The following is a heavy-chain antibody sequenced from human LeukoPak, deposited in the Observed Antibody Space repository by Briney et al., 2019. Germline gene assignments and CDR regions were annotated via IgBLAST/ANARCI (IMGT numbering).Heavy chain of an antibody. Sequence: PGGSLRLSCAASGFTFSSYWMIWVRQAPGKGLEWVASIHQHGNEKYFVDSVRGRFTISRDNAKNSLYLQMSSLRAEDTAVYYCATLNGPLFEYWGQGTLVTVSS. J-gene: IGHJ4*02. V-gene: IGHV3-7*01. CDR1: GFTFSSYW. D-gene: IGHD2-8*01. CDR2: IHQHGNEK. CDR3: ATLNGPLFEY.